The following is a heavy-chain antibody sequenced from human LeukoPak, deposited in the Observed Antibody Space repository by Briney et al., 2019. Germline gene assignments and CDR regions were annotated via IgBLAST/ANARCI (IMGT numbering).Heavy chain of an antibody. CDR1: GGSIRSYQ. CDR3: ARHGRSGYGGYENAFDI. V-gene: IGHV4-59*08. CDR2: IYYSGST. J-gene: IGHJ3*02. D-gene: IGHD5-12*01. Sequence: SETLSLTCTVSGGSIRSYQWSWIRQPPGKGLEWIGYIYYSGSTNYNPSLKSRVTISVDTSKNQFSLKLSSVTATDTAVYYCARHGRSGYGGYENAFDIWGQGTMVTVSS.